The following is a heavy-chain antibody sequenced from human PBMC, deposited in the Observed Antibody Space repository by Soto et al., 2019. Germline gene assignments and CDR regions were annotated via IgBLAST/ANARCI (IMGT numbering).Heavy chain of an antibody. J-gene: IGHJ5*02. D-gene: IGHD3-16*01. CDR2: IKQDGREK. CDR1: GFSLSSYW. Sequence: GGSLRLSCAASGFSLSSYWMTWVRQAPGKGLEWVANIKQDGREKYYVASVKGRFTISRDNGKNLLFLQMDSLTPDDTAVYYCAGDGVRNGAYNGWLDPWGQGTLVTVSS. V-gene: IGHV3-7*03. CDR3: AGDGVRNGAYNGWLDP.